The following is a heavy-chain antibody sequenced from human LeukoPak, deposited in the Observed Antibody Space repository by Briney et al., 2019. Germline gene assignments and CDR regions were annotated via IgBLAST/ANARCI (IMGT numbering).Heavy chain of an antibody. Sequence: ASVKVSCKASGYTFTSYAMHWVRQAPGQRLEWMGWINAGNGNTKYSQKFQDRVTITRDTSASTAYMELSSLRSEDTAVYHCARADFHVTMVRGPTLIDYWGQGTLVTVSP. CDR2: INAGNGNT. V-gene: IGHV1-3*01. CDR3: ARADFHVTMVRGPTLIDY. J-gene: IGHJ4*02. CDR1: GYTFTSYA. D-gene: IGHD3-10*01.